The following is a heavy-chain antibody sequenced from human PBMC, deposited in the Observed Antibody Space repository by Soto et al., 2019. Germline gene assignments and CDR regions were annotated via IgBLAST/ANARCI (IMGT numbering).Heavy chain of an antibody. D-gene: IGHD6-19*01. CDR3: ARALGGGWYFDK. Sequence: GGSLRLSCAASRFTFSSYTMHWVRQAPGKGLEWVAVISYDGSNKYYADSVKGRFTISRDNSKNTLYLQMNSLRADDTAVYYCARALGGGWYFDKWGQGSLVTVTS. CDR1: RFTFSSYT. J-gene: IGHJ4*02. V-gene: IGHV3-30-3*01. CDR2: ISYDGSNK.